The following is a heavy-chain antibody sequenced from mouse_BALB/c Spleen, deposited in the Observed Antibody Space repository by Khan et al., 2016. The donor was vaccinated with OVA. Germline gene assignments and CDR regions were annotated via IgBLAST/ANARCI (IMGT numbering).Heavy chain of an antibody. Sequence: QIQLVQSGPELKKPGETVKISCKASGYTFTNYGMNWVKQAPGKGLKWMGWINTYTGDPTYADDFTGRFAFSLATSASTAYLQINNLKNESSATYLCAMDGGYFDVRGAGTTVTVSS. J-gene: IGHJ1*01. CDR1: GYTFTNYG. CDR3: AMDGGYFDV. V-gene: IGHV9-3-1*01. CDR2: INTYTGDP. D-gene: IGHD2-3*01.